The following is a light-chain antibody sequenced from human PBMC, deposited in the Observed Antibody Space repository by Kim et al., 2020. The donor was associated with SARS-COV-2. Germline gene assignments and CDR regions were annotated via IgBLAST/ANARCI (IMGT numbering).Light chain of an antibody. V-gene: IGLV1-44*01. CDR1: SSNSGSNT. Sequence: QTVTISGSGSSSNSGSNTVNWYQQLPGTAPKLLIDSNNQRPSGVPDRLSGSKSGTSASLAISGLQSEDEADYYCATWDDSLNGCVFGTGTKVTVL. CDR2: SNN. CDR3: ATWDDSLNGCV. J-gene: IGLJ1*01.